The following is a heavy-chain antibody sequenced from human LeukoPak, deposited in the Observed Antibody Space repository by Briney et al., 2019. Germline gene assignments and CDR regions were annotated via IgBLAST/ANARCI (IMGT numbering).Heavy chain of an antibody. CDR2: INHSGST. V-gene: IGHV4-34*01. CDR1: GGSFSGYY. J-gene: IGHJ4*02. CDR3: ATASQIDPSIAY. D-gene: IGHD2-2*01. Sequence: SETLSLTCAVYGGSFSGYYWSWIRQPPGKGLEWIGEINHSGSTNYNPSLKSRVTISVDTSKNQFSLKLSSVTAADTAVYYCATASQIDPSIAYWGQGTLVTVSS.